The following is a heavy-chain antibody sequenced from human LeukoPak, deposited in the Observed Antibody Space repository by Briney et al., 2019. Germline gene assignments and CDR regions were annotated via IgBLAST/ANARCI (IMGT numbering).Heavy chain of an antibody. CDR1: GDKFSTYW. J-gene: IGHJ4*02. CDR2: IYLGDSDT. Sequence: GESLKISCRGIGDKFSTYWIGWVRQMPGKGLEWMGSIYLGDSDTRYSPSFQGRVSLSADKSASTAYLQWSSLKASDTAIYYCARRKFDSSGSAFFDYWGRGTLVTVSS. V-gene: IGHV5-51*01. CDR3: ARRKFDSSGSAFFDY. D-gene: IGHD3-22*01.